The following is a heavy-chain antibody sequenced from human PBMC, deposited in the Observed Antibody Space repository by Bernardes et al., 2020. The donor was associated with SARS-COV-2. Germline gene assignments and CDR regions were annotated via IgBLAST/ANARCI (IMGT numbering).Heavy chain of an antibody. D-gene: IGHD6-6*01. V-gene: IGHV1-18*01. CDR3: AREGHSSSSHVLYYYYYGMDV. J-gene: IGHJ6*02. Sequence: ASVKVSCKASGYTFTSYGISWVRQAPGQGLEWMGWISAYNGNTNYAQKLQGRVTMTTDTSTSTAYMELRSLRSDDTAVYYCAREGHSSSSHVLYYYYYGMDVWGQGTTVTVSS. CDR1: GYTFTSYG. CDR2: ISAYNGNT.